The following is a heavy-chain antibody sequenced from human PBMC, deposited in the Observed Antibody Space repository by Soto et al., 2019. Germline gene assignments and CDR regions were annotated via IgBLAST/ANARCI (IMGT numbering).Heavy chain of an antibody. D-gene: IGHD3-10*01. V-gene: IGHV1-8*01. Sequence: ASVKVSCKASGYTFTSYDINWVRQATGQGLEWMGWMNPNSINTVYAQKFQGRVTMTRNTSISTAYMELSSLRSEDTAVYYCAREVRSGVFAIWGQGTMVTASS. CDR2: MNPNSINT. CDR3: AREVRSGVFAI. J-gene: IGHJ3*02. CDR1: GYTFTSYD.